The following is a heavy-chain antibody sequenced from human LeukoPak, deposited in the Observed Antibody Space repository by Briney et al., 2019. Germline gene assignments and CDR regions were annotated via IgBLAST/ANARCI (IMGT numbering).Heavy chain of an antibody. V-gene: IGHV4-34*01. Sequence: SETLSLTCAVYGGSFSGYYWSWIRQPPGKGLEWIGQINHSGSTNYNLSLKSRVTISVDTSKNQFSLKLSSVTAADTAVYYCARATVEDSTMIVVVISLDYWGQGTLVTVSS. J-gene: IGHJ4*02. CDR3: ARATVEDSTMIVVVISLDY. CDR1: GGSFSGYY. D-gene: IGHD3-22*01. CDR2: INHSGST.